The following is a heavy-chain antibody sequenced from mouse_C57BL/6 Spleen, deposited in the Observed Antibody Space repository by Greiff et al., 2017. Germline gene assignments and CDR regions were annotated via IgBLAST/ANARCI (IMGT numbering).Heavy chain of an antibody. V-gene: IGHV1-54*01. D-gene: IGHD3-1*01. Sequence: VQLQQSGAELVRPGTSVKVSCKASGYAFTNYLIEWVKQRPGQGLEWIGVINPGSGGTNYNEKFKGKATLTADKSSSTAYMQLSSLTSEDSAVYFCAAIGDWYFDVWGTGTTVTVSS. CDR3: AAIGDWYFDV. J-gene: IGHJ1*03. CDR1: GYAFTNYL. CDR2: INPGSGGT.